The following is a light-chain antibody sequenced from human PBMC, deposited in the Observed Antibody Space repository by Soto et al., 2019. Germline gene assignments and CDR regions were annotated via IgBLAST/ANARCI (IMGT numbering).Light chain of an antibody. J-gene: IGKJ1*01. Sequence: AIRMTQSPSSLSASTGDRVTITCRASKGISSYLAWYQQKPGKAPKLLIYASSTLQSGVPSRFSGSGSVTDFTLTISCLQSEDFATYYCQQYYSYPRTFGQGTKVEIK. CDR1: KGISSY. CDR2: ASS. CDR3: QQYYSYPRT. V-gene: IGKV1-8*01.